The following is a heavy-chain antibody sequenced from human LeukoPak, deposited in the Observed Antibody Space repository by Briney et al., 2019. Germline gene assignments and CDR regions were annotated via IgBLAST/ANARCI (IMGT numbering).Heavy chain of an antibody. CDR1: GYTFTSYG. D-gene: IGHD3-22*01. CDR3: ARGRYYYDSSGYFDY. V-gene: IGHV1-18*01. CDR2: ISAYNGNT. J-gene: IGHJ4*02. Sequence: ASVKVSCKASGYTFTSYGISWVRQAPGQGLEWMEWISAYNGNTNYAQKLRGRVTMTTDTSTSTAYMELRSLRSDDTAVYYCARGRYYYDSSGYFDYWGQGTLVTVSS.